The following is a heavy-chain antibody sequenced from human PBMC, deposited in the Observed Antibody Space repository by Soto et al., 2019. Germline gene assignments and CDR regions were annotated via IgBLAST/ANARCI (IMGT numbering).Heavy chain of an antibody. CDR2: ISTYNGNT. Sequence: ASVKVSCKASGYTFTSYGISWVRQAPGQGLEWMGWISTYNGNTNYAQKLQGRVTMTTDTSTSTAYMELRSLRSDDTAVYYCARALVGDSSDNYRWFDPWGQGTLVTVSS. J-gene: IGHJ5*02. V-gene: IGHV1-18*01. CDR3: ARALVGDSSDNYRWFDP. CDR1: GYTFTSYG. D-gene: IGHD3-22*01.